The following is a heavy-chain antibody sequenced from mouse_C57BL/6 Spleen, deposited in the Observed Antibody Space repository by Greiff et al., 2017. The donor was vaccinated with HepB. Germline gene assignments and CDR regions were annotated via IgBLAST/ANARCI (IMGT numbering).Heavy chain of an antibody. CDR1: GFSFTSYG. CDR2: IWSGGST. Sequence: VKLVESGPGLVQPSQSLSITCTVSGFSFTSYGVHWVRQSPGKGLEWLGVIWSGGSTDNNAAFISRLSISKDNSKSQVFFKMNSLQADDTAIYYCARKKRVDCYNAYYAMDYWGQGTSVTVSS. V-gene: IGHV2-2*01. D-gene: IGHD2-3*01. J-gene: IGHJ4*01. CDR3: ARKKRVDCYNAYYAMDY.